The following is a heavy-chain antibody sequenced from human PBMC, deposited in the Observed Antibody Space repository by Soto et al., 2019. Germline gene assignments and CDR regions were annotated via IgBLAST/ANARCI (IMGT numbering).Heavy chain of an antibody. CDR3: AGTRIAVAGTHYYYYGMDV. V-gene: IGHV4-39*01. Sequence: SETLSLTCTVSGGSISSSSYYWGWIRQPPGKGLEWIGSIYYSGSTYYNPSLKSRVTISVDTSKNQFSLKLSSVTAADTAVYYCAGTRIAVAGTHYYYYGMDVWGQGTTVTVSS. CDR2: IYYSGST. J-gene: IGHJ6*02. CDR1: GGSISSSSYY. D-gene: IGHD6-19*01.